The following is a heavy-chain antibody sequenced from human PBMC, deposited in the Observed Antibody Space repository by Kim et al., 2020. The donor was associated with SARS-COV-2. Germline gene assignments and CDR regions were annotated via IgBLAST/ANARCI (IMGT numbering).Heavy chain of an antibody. CDR3: ARDPDRTYFDY. Sequence: TSYAQKFQGRVTMTRDTSTSTVYMELSSLRSEDTAVYYCARDPDRTYFDYWGQGTLVTVSS. D-gene: IGHD3-22*01. J-gene: IGHJ4*02. CDR2: T. V-gene: IGHV1-46*01.